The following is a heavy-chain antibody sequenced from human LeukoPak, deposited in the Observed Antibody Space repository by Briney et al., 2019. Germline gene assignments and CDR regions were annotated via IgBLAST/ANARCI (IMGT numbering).Heavy chain of an antibody. Sequence: PSETLSLTCTVSSGSISGHYWNWIRQPPGKGLEWIGSIYYSGSTYYNPSLKSRVTISVDTSKNQFSLKLSSVTAADTAVYYCARHLNNEAFDYWGQGTLVTVSS. CDR3: ARHLNNEAFDY. CDR1: SGSISGHY. CDR2: IYYSGST. J-gene: IGHJ4*02. V-gene: IGHV4-59*05. D-gene: IGHD1/OR15-1a*01.